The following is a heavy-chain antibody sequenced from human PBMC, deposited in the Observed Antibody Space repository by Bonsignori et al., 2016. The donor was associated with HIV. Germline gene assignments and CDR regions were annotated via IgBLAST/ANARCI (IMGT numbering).Heavy chain of an antibody. V-gene: IGHV4-39*07. J-gene: IGHJ4*02. CDR1: GGSIRSSKYY. CDR2: MYFSGTT. Sequence: GSLRLSCTVSGGSIRSSKYYWGWIRQPPGKGLEWIGSMYFSGTTYYTPSLKSRVIISIDTSKNQFSLKLNSVTAADTAVYFCASLNIASRLNIFDYWGPGSPGHRLL. CDR3: ASLNIASRLNIFDY. D-gene: IGHD2/OR15-2a*01.